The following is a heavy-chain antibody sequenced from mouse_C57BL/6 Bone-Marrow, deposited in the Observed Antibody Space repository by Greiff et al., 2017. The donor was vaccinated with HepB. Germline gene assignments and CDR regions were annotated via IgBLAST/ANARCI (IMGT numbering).Heavy chain of an antibody. CDR1: GFTFSSYA. CDR2: ISDGGSYT. J-gene: IGHJ3*01. D-gene: IGHD1-1*01. V-gene: IGHV5-4*03. CDR3: ARRGSYYGSSPWFAY. Sequence: EVKLVESGGGLVKPGGSLKLSCAASGFTFSSYAMSWVRQTPEKRLEWVATISDGGSYTYYPDNVKGRFTISRDNAKNNLYLQMSHLKSEDTAMYYCARRGSYYGSSPWFAYWGQGTLVTVSA.